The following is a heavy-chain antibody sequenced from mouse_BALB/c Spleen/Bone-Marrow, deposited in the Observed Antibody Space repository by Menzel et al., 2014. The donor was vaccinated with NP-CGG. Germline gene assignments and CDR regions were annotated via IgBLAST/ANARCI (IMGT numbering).Heavy chain of an antibody. D-gene: IGHD2-10*01. CDR3: ARYTYYGNYAWVAY. Sequence: EVKLQESGPGLVKPSQSPSLTCTVTGYSITSDYAWNWIRQFPGNKLEWMGYISYSGSTSYNPSLKSRISITRDTSKNQFFLQLNSVTTEDTATYYCARYTYYGNYAWVAYWGQETLVTVSA. J-gene: IGHJ3*01. CDR2: ISYSGST. V-gene: IGHV3-2*02. CDR1: GYSITSDYA.